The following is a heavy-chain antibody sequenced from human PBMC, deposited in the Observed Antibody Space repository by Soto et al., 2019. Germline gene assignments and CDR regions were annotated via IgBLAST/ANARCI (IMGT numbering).Heavy chain of an antibody. V-gene: IGHV4-59*01. D-gene: IGHD1-26*01. CDR2: IYYSGST. CDR3: ASLSRQVGATNFDY. J-gene: IGHJ4*02. CDR1: GGSISSYY. Sequence: ETLSLTCTVSGGSISSYYWSWIRQPPGKGLEWIGYIYYSGSTNYNPSLKSRVTISVDTSKNQFSLKLSSVTAADTAVYYCASLSRQVGATNFDYWGQGTLVTVSS.